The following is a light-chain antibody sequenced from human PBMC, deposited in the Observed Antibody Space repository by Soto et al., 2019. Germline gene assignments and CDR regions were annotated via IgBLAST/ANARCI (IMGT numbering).Light chain of an antibody. CDR3: RQYGISPPT. Sequence: EVVLTQSPGTLSLSPGERATLSCTASQSVSGSDLAWYQQKPGQAPRLLISGVSNRATGTPDRFSGSGSGTDVSLTISSLGPEDFAVFYCRQYGISPPTFGPGIKVEI. CDR2: GVS. V-gene: IGKV3-20*01. J-gene: IGKJ1*01. CDR1: QSVSGSD.